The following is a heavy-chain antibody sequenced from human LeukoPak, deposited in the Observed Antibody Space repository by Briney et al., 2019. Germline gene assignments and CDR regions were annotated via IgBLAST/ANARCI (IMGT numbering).Heavy chain of an antibody. D-gene: IGHD3-16*02. CDR1: GYTFTSYD. Sequence: ASVKVSCKASGYTFTSYDINWVRQATGQGLEWMGWMNPNSGNTGYAQKFQGRVTMTRNTSISTAYMELSSLRSEDTAMYYCARYDYVWGSYRYWGQGTLVTVSS. CDR3: ARYDYVWGSYRY. J-gene: IGHJ4*02. CDR2: MNPNSGNT. V-gene: IGHV1-8*01.